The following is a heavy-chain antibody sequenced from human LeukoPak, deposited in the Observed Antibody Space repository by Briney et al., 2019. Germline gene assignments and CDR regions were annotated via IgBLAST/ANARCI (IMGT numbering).Heavy chain of an antibody. D-gene: IGHD1-26*01. CDR2: IYHSGST. J-gene: IGHJ4*02. CDR3: ARGEWELPTPFDY. Sequence: SETLSLTCTVSGDSISSSSYYWGWIRQPPGKGLEWIGSIYHSGSTYYNPSLKSRVTISVDTSKNQFSLKLSSVTAADTAVYYCARGEWELPTPFDYWGQGTLVTVSS. CDR1: GDSISSSSYY. V-gene: IGHV4-39*07.